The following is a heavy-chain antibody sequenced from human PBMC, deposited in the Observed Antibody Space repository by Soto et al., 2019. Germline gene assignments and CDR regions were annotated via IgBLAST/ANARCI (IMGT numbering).Heavy chain of an antibody. V-gene: IGHV4-31*03. CDR3: ARGNSSGWYLEFRNWFDP. Sequence: PSETLSLTCTVSGGSISSGGYYWSWIRQHPGKGLEWIGYIYYSGSTYYNPSLKSRVTISVDTSKNQFSLKLSSVTAADTAVYYCARGNSSGWYLEFRNWFDPWGQGTLVTVSS. CDR2: IYYSGST. CDR1: GGSISSGGYY. D-gene: IGHD6-19*01. J-gene: IGHJ5*02.